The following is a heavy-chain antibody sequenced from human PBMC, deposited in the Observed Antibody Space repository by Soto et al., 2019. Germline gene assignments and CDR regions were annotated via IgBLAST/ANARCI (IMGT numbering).Heavy chain of an antibody. CDR1: GFTFSDYY. Sequence: GSLRLSCAASGFTFSDYYMSWIRQAPGKGLEWVSAISGSGSSTYYADSVKGRFTISRDNSKNTLYLQMNSLRAEDTAVYYCAKDTSWEGPTIVWGQGTLVTVSS. D-gene: IGHD2-2*01. J-gene: IGHJ4*02. CDR2: ISGSGSST. CDR3: AKDTSWEGPTIV. V-gene: IGHV3-23*01.